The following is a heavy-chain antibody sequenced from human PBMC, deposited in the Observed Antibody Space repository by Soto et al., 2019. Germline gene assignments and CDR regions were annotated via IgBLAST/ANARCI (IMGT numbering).Heavy chain of an antibody. Sequence: EVQLVESGGGSVQPGRSLRLSCVASGFTFESYAMRWVRQVPGKGLEWVSGISWNSGSIGYEDSVKGRFTISRDNAQKSLYLEMNSLRVEDTAFYYCVKDIHEQWLVSHFEYWGQGALVTVSS. CDR3: VKDIHEQWLVSHFEY. V-gene: IGHV3-9*01. J-gene: IGHJ4*02. CDR1: GFTFESYA. CDR2: ISWNSGSI. D-gene: IGHD6-19*01.